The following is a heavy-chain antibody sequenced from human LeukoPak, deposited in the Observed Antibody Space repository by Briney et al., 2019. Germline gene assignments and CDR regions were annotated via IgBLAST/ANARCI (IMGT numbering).Heavy chain of an antibody. CDR1: GFTFSSYE. J-gene: IGHJ4*02. CDR2: ISSSGSTI. D-gene: IGHD6-19*01. Sequence: PGGSLRLSCAASGFTFSSYEMNLVRQAPGKGLEWVSYISSSGSTIYYADSVQGRFAISRDNAKNSLYPQMNSLRAEDTAVYYCARLPDSSTDYWGQGTLVTVSS. V-gene: IGHV3-48*03. CDR3: ARLPDSSTDY.